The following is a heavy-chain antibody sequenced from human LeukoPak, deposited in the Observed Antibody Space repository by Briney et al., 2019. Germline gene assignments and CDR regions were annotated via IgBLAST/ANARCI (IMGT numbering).Heavy chain of an antibody. D-gene: IGHD5-24*01. V-gene: IGHV3-23*01. CDR2: LSGSGDDT. CDR1: GFTFSSYA. CDR3: TVQRGGDGYNTFDY. J-gene: IGHJ4*02. Sequence: GGSLRLSCAASGFTFSSYALSWVRQAPGKGLEWVSALSGSGDDTYYADSVKGRFTISRDNSKNTLYLQMNSLRAEDTAVYYCTVQRGGDGYNTFDYWGQGTLVTVSS.